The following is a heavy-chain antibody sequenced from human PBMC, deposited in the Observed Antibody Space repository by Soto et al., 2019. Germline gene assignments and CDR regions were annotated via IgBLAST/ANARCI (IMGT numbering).Heavy chain of an antibody. CDR3: ARDLRGYYDSSGYAAFDI. Sequence: PSVKVSCKASGGTFSSYSISWVRQAPGQGLEWMGGIIPIFGTANYAQKFQGRVTITADESTSTAYMELSSLRSEDTAVYYCARDLRGYYDSSGYAAFDIWGQGTMVTVSS. J-gene: IGHJ3*02. V-gene: IGHV1-69*13. CDR2: IIPIFGTA. D-gene: IGHD3-22*01. CDR1: GGTFSSYS.